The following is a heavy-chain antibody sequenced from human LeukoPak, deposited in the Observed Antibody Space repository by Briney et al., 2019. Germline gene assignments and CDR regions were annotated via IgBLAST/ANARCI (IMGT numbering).Heavy chain of an antibody. V-gene: IGHV3-74*01. D-gene: IGHD6-6*01. CDR3: ARAMQLAIDY. CDR1: GVTFSNYW. CDR2: INLDGSST. Sequence: GGSLRLSCAASGVTFSNYWMHWVRQAPGKGLVWVAQINLDGSSTSYADPVKGRFTISRDNAKNTLYLRMNSLRAEDTALDYCARAMQLAIDYWGQGTLVTVSS. J-gene: IGHJ4*02.